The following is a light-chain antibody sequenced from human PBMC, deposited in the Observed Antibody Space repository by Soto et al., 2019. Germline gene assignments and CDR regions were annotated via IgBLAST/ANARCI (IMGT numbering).Light chain of an antibody. CDR2: EAS. CDR1: QSIDTH. CDR3: QQTYIPPAT. Sequence: DIRMTQSPSSLSASVGDRVTIACRASQSIDTHLHWYQQHPGKAPNALIYEASNLQSGVPSRFSGSGSGTDFTLTISGLQPDDSATYYCQQTYIPPATFGQGTKVEIK. V-gene: IGKV1-39*01. J-gene: IGKJ1*01.